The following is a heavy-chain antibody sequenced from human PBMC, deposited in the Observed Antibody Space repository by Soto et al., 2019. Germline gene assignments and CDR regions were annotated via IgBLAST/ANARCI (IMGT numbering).Heavy chain of an antibody. Sequence: QVQLQESGPGLVMPSETLSLTCIVSGGSMSGYYWSWIRQPPGKGLEWIGNIYYSGGANYNPSFKSRVTTSIDTSTNNFSLRLFSVTAEDTAMFYCARFFCSGSSCSFDNWGQGTLVTVSS. CDR1: GGSMSGYY. J-gene: IGHJ4*02. D-gene: IGHD2-15*01. V-gene: IGHV4-59*01. CDR3: ARFFCSGSSCSFDN. CDR2: IYYSGGA.